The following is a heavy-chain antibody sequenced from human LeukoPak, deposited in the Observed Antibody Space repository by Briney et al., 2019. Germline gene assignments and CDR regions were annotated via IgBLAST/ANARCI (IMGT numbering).Heavy chain of an antibody. V-gene: IGHV4-34*01. Sequence: PSETLSLTCAVYGGSFSGYYWSWIRQPPGKGLEWIGEINHSGSTNYNPSLKSRVTISVDTSKNQFSLKLSSVTAADTAVYYCARAAPGDSSGYYLDYWGQGTLVTVSS. CDR3: ARAAPGDSSGYYLDY. J-gene: IGHJ4*02. D-gene: IGHD3-22*01. CDR1: GGSFSGYY. CDR2: INHSGST.